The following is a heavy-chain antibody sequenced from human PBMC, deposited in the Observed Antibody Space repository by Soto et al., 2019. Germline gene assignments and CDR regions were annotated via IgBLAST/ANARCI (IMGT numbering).Heavy chain of an antibody. CDR3: ARCDDGSGSYISYYYYYGMDV. D-gene: IGHD3-10*01. J-gene: IGHJ6*02. CDR2: ISGSGGST. CDR1: GFTFSSYA. Sequence: GGSLRLSCAASGFTFSSYAMSWVRQAPGKGLEWVSAISGSGGSTYYADSVKGRFTISRDNSKNTLYLQMNSLRAEDTAVYYCARCDDGSGSYISYYYYYGMDVWGQGTTVTVSS. V-gene: IGHV3-23*01.